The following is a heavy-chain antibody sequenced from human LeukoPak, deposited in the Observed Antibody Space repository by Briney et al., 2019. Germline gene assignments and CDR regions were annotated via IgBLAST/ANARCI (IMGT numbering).Heavy chain of an antibody. CDR3: AKDLQLVMGAFDI. CDR1: GFPLRNYG. CDR2: ISGSDGST. J-gene: IGHJ3*02. V-gene: IGHV3-23*01. D-gene: IGHD2-21*01. Sequence: PGGSLRLSCAASGFPLRNYGMSWVRQAPGKGLEWVSAISGSDGSTYYTDSVKGRFTISRDNSRNTLYLQMNSLRAEDTALYYCAKDLQLVMGAFDIWGQGTMVTVSS.